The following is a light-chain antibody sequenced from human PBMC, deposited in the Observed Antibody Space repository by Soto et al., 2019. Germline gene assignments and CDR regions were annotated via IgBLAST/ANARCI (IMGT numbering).Light chain of an antibody. V-gene: IGKV1-5*01. CDR3: QQYNSYAFT. Sequence: DIQMTQSPSTLSASVGGRVTITFRASQSISSWLTWYQQKPGKAPKLLIYDASNLESGVPSRFSGSGSGTEFTLSISSLQPDDFATYYCQQYNSYAFTFGPGTKVDIK. J-gene: IGKJ3*01. CDR1: QSISSW. CDR2: DAS.